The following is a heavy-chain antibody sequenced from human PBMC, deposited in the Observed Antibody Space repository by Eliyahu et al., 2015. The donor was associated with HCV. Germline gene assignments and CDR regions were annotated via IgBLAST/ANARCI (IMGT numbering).Heavy chain of an antibody. J-gene: IGHJ4*02. CDR2: IRHDGGSQ. CDR3: ARSESGSYSVY. CDR1: GFIFSNYG. Sequence: QVQLVESGGGVVXPGRSLRLXCAASGFIFSNYGMNWVRQAPGKGLEWVAVIRHDGGSQYYADSVKGRFTISRDNSKNTLDLQMNSLRAEDTAVYYCARSESGSYSVYWGQGTLVTVSS. V-gene: IGHV3-33*01. D-gene: IGHD1-26*01.